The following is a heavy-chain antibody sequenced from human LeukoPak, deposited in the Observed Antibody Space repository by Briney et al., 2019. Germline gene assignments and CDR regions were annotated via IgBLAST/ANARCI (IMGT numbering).Heavy chain of an antibody. CDR3: ASTYYSNHHGMDV. V-gene: IGHV3-66*01. J-gene: IGHJ6*02. Sequence: GGSLRLSCAASGFTVSSNYMSWVRQAPGKGLEWVSVIYSGGSTYYADSVKGRFTISRDNSKNTLYLQMNSLRAEDTAVYYCASTYYSNHHGMDVWGQGTTVTVS. CDR2: IYSGGST. CDR1: GFTVSSNY. D-gene: IGHD4-4*01.